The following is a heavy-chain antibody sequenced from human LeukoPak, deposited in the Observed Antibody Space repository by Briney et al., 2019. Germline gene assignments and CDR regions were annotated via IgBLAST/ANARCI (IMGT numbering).Heavy chain of an antibody. V-gene: IGHV4-59*01. CDR3: AGGGATLVFDY. Sequence: PSETLSLTCTVSGASISSYYWSWIRQPPGKGLEWIGYIYYTGSTNYNPSLKSRVTISVDTSKNQFSLKLSSVTAADTAVYYCAGGGATLVFDYWGQGTLVTVSS. CDR2: IYYTGST. CDR1: GASISSYY. J-gene: IGHJ4*02. D-gene: IGHD1-26*01.